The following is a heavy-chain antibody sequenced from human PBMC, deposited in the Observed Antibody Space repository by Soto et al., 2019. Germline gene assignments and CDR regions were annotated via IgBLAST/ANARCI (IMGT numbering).Heavy chain of an antibody. CDR3: AKEWAGDAFDV. D-gene: IGHD6-19*01. CDR2: ISFSGGTT. J-gene: IGHJ3*01. CDR1: GFTFSTFA. V-gene: IGHV3-23*01. Sequence: EVQLLDSGGGLVKPGESLRLSCAASGFTFSTFAMSWVRQAPGQGLEWVSSISFSGGTTYYAASVKGRFTISGDNSKNTLYLEMSSLRAEDTAIYFCAKEWAGDAFDVWGQGTMVSVSS.